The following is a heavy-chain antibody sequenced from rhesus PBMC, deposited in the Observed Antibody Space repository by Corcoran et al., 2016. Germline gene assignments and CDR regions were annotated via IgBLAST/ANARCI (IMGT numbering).Heavy chain of an antibody. Sequence: QVQLQESGPAVVKPSEPLSLTCAVSVGSISSSHWCSWIRQSPGKGLEWIGGIYGSGGSTEYNPSLKSRVTISKDTSKNQFSLKLSSVTAADTAVYYCARLKGDYWGQGVLVTVSS. J-gene: IGHJ4*01. CDR1: VGSISSSHW. CDR2: IYGSGGST. CDR3: ARLKGDY. V-gene: IGHV4-93*01.